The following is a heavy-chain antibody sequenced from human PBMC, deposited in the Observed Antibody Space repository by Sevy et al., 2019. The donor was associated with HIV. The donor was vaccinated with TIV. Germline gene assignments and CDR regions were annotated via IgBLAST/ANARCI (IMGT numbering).Heavy chain of an antibody. CDR1: GYTFTSYY. Sequence: ASVKVSCKASGYTFTSYYMHWVRQAPGQGLEWMGIINPSGGSTSYAQKFQGRVTMTRDTSTSTVYMELSSLRSEDTAVYYCVRDGGIVVVPAADTNTYFDYWGQGTLVTVSS. CDR2: INPSGGST. J-gene: IGHJ4*02. V-gene: IGHV1-46*01. D-gene: IGHD2-2*01. CDR3: VRDGGIVVVPAADTNTYFDY.